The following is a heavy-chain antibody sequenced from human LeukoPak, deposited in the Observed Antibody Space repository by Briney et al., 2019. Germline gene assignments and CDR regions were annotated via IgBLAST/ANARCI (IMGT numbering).Heavy chain of an antibody. Sequence: SETLSLTCTVSGGSISSSGSYWGWIRQPPGKGLEWIGRVYYSGHTYNPSLKSRVTLSVDTSKNQFSLHLTSVNAADTAIYYCARVMAARREDLNWFDPWGQGTLVTVSS. D-gene: IGHD6-6*01. CDR2: VYYSGHT. CDR3: ARVMAARREDLNWFDP. J-gene: IGHJ5*02. V-gene: IGHV4-39*07. CDR1: GGSISSSGSY.